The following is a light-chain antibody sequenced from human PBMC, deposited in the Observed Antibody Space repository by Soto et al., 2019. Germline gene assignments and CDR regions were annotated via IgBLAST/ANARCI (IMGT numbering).Light chain of an antibody. Sequence: QSALTQPASVSGSPGQSITISCTGTSSDIGGYDFVSWYQQHPGKAPKLMIYEVSKRPPGVPDRFSGSKSGNAASLTVSGLQAEDEADYYCSSYAGSNIWVFGGGTKVTVL. CDR1: SSDIGGYDF. V-gene: IGLV2-8*01. CDR2: EVS. CDR3: SSYAGSNIWV. J-gene: IGLJ3*02.